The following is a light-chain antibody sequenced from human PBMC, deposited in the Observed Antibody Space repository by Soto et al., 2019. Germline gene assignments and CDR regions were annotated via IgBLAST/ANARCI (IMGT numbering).Light chain of an antibody. J-gene: IGLJ1*01. CDR3: QAWDSSTFYV. V-gene: IGLV3-1*01. CDR1: KLGDKY. CDR2: QDS. Sequence: SYELTQPPSVSVSPGQTASITCSGDKLGDKYACWYQQKPGQSPVLVIYQDSKRPSGIPERFSGSNSGNTATLTISGTQAMDEADYDCQAWDSSTFYVFGTRTKLTVL.